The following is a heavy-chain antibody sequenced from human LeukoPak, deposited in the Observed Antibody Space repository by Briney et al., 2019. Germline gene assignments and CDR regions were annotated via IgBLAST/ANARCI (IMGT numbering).Heavy chain of an antibody. V-gene: IGHV4-59*01. J-gene: IGHJ4*02. CDR3: ARAHSIAVAADTLDY. Sequence: SETLSLTYTVSGGSISSYYWSWIRQPPGKGLEWIGYIYYSGSTNYNPSLKSRVTISVDTSKNQFSLKLSSVTAADTAVYYCARAHSIAVAADTLDYWGQGTLVTVSS. CDR2: IYYSGST. D-gene: IGHD6-19*01. CDR1: GGSISSYY.